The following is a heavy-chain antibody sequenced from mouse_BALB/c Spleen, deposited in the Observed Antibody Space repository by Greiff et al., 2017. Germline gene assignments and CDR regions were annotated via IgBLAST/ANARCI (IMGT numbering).Heavy chain of an antibody. V-gene: IGHV14-1*02. Sequence: EVQLQQSGAELVRPGALVKLSCKASGFNIKDYYMHWVKQRPEQGLEWIGWIDPENGNTIYDPKFQGKASITADTSSNTAYLQLSSLTSEDTAVYYCARGGPDGNYVVSLFDDWGQGTTLTVSS. CDR2: IDPENGNT. J-gene: IGHJ2*01. CDR1: GFNIKDYY. CDR3: ARGGPDGNYVVSLFDD. D-gene: IGHD2-1*01.